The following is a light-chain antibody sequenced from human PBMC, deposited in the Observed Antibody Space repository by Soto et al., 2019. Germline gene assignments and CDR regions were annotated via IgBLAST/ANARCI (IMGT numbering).Light chain of an antibody. CDR2: GAS. CDR1: QSVSSSY. J-gene: IGKJ4*01. V-gene: IGKV3-20*01. Sequence: EIVLTQSPVTRSLSPGVRATLSCRASQSVSSSYLAWYQQKPGQAPRLLIYGASSRATGIPDRFSGSGSGTDFTLTISRLEPEDFAVYYCQQYGSLLTFGGGTKVDIK. CDR3: QQYGSLLT.